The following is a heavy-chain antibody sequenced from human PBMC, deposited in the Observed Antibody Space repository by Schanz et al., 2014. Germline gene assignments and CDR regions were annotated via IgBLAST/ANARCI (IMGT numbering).Heavy chain of an antibody. CDR2: IKPDGSEK. V-gene: IGHV3-7*01. D-gene: IGHD1-26*01. Sequence: VRLVESGGGVVQPGGSLRLSCAASGFTFSAYWMTWVRQAPGKGLDWVGIIKPDGSEKFYVDSVKGRFTISRDNAKNLMYLHLNSLRAEDTAVYYCAREVGGSFGQHYWGQGALVTVSS. CDR3: AREVGGSFGQHY. J-gene: IGHJ4*02. CDR1: GFTFSAYW.